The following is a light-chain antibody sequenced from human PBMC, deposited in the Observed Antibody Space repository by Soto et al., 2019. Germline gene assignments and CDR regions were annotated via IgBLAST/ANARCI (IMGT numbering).Light chain of an antibody. CDR3: QQYNSYSWT. CDR1: QSISSW. J-gene: IGKJ1*01. Sequence: DIQMTQSPSTLSASVGDRVTITCRASQSISSWLAWYQQKPGKAPKLLIYDASSLESGVPSRFSGSGSGTEFTLTISSLQTDDFAPYYCQQYNSYSWTFGQGTKVEIK. V-gene: IGKV1-5*01. CDR2: DAS.